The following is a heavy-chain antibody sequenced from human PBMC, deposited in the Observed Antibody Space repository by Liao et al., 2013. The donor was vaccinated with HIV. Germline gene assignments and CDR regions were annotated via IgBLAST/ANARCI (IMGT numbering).Heavy chain of an antibody. V-gene: IGHV4-59*01. J-gene: IGHJ4*02. CDR2: IYYSGST. D-gene: IGHD3-10*01. CDR3: AGGYYGSGSSYC. Sequence: QVQLQESGPGLVKPSETLSLSCTVSGGSISSNYWSWIRQPPGKGLEWIGYIYYSGSTNYNPSLKSRVTISVDTSKNQFSLKLSSVTAADTAVYYCAGGYYGSGSSYCWGQGTLVTVSS. CDR1: GGSISSNY.